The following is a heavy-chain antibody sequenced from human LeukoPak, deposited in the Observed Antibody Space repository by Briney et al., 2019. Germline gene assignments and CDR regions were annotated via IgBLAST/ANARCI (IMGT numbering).Heavy chain of an antibody. CDR2: FDPEDGET. CDR3: ATGVRLGELSLTGEVVY. Sequence: ASVKVSCKVSGYTLTELSMHWVRQAPGKGLEWMGGFDPEDGETIYAQKFQGRVTMTEDTSTDTAYMELSSLRSEDTAVYYCATGVRLGELSLTGEVVYWGQGTLVTVSS. D-gene: IGHD3-16*02. V-gene: IGHV1-24*01. J-gene: IGHJ4*02. CDR1: GYTLTELS.